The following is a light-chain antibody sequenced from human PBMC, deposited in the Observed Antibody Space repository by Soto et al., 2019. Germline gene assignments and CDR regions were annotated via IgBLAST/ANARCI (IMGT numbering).Light chain of an antibody. J-gene: IGLJ2*01. CDR3: QSYDGSLSGSV. CDR2: GNS. V-gene: IGLV1-40*01. CDR1: SSNIGVGYD. Sequence: QSVLTQPPSVSGAPGQRVTISCTGSSSNIGVGYDVYWYQQLPGTAPKLLIYGNSNRPSGVPDRFSGSKSGTSASLAITGLQAEDEADYYCQSYDGSLSGSVFGGGTKLTVL.